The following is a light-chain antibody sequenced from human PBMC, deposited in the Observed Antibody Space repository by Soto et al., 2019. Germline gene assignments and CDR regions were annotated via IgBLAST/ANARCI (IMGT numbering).Light chain of an antibody. CDR1: SSDVGAYNY. Sequence: QSVLTQPPSASGSPGQSVTISCTGTSSDVGAYNYVSWYQQHAGKAPKLVIYEVTKRPSGVPDRFSGSKSANTASLTVSGLQAEDEADYYCSSFASSNTGVFGGGTKVTVL. CDR3: SSFASSNTGV. J-gene: IGLJ3*02. CDR2: EVT. V-gene: IGLV2-8*01.